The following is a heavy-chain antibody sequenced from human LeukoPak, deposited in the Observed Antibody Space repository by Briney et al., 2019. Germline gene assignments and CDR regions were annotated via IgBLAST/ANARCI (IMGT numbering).Heavy chain of an antibody. CDR2: IYYSGIT. J-gene: IGHJ4*02. Sequence: SETLSLTCTVSGGSISSSSYCWVWIRQPPGKGLECIGTIYYSGITYKNPSLKSRVTISIDTSRNQFSLTLTSVTAADTAVYYCARRGPTVVVDYWGQGTLVTVSS. D-gene: IGHD4-17*01. V-gene: IGHV4-39*01. CDR3: ARRGPTVVVDY. CDR1: GGSISSSSYC.